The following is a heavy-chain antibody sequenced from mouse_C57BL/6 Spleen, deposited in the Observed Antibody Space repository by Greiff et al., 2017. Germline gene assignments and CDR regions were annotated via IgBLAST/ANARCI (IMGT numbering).Heavy chain of an antibody. Sequence: EVKLVESGGGLVKPGGSLKLSCAASGFTFSDYGMHWVRQAPEKGLEWVAYISSGSSTIYYADTVKGRFTISRDNAKTTLFLQMTSLRSEDAAMYYCARAGVVATRYFDYWGQGTTLTVSS. V-gene: IGHV5-17*01. D-gene: IGHD1-1*01. CDR2: ISSGSSTI. CDR3: ARAGVVATRYFDY. J-gene: IGHJ2*01. CDR1: GFTFSDYG.